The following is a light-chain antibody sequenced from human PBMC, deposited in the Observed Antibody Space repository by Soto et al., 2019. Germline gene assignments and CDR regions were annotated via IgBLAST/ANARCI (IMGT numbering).Light chain of an antibody. Sequence: EILLTQSPVTLSVSPGERGTLSCRASQSVSSNLDWYQQKPGQAHSLLIYGASTRDTGIPARFSGSGSGTEVTLTISSLQSEDFAVYHCQQYNKWPPTFGQGTKV. CDR1: QSVSSN. CDR3: QQYNKWPPT. V-gene: IGKV3-15*01. J-gene: IGKJ1*01. CDR2: GAS.